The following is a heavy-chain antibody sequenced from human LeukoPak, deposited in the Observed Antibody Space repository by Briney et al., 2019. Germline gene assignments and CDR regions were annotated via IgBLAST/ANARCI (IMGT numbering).Heavy chain of an antibody. J-gene: IGHJ5*02. CDR1: GGSISSGGYY. D-gene: IGHD3-10*01. Sequence: SETLSLTCTVSGGSISSGGYYWSWIRQHPGKGLEWIGYIYYSGSTYYNPSPKSRVTISVDTSKNQFSLKLSSVTAADTAVYYCARVRKYYYGSGTPSNWFDPWGQGTLVTVSS. CDR2: IYYSGST. CDR3: ARVRKYYYGSGTPSNWFDP. V-gene: IGHV4-31*03.